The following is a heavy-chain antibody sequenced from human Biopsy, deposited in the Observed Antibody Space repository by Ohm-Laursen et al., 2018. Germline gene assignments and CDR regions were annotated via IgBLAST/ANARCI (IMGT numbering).Heavy chain of an antibody. CDR1: GDSISSYY. Sequence: SQTLSLTWTVSGDSISSYYWSWIRQPPGKGLEWIGYVSYTGSTDYNPSLQSRATISVDTSKNHFSLRLRSVTPADTAMYYCARDRGFYSDRTVPGYFDLWGRGTLVTVSS. CDR2: VSYTGST. D-gene: IGHD3-22*01. CDR3: ARDRGFYSDRTVPGYFDL. V-gene: IGHV4-59*01. J-gene: IGHJ2*01.